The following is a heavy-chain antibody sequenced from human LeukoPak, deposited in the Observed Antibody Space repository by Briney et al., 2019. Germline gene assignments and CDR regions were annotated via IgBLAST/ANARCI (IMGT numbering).Heavy chain of an antibody. D-gene: IGHD3-10*01. CDR3: ARDGSGTWLDP. CDR1: GCSFTNYG. CDR2: INAFNGDT. J-gene: IGHJ5*02. V-gene: IGHV1-18*01. Sequence: GDSVKVSCKGSGCSFTNYGISWVRQTPGQGLEWMGWINAFNGDTNHAQKFQGRVTMTTDTSTSTAYMELRSLRSDDTAVYYCARDGSGTWLDPWGQGTLVTVSS.